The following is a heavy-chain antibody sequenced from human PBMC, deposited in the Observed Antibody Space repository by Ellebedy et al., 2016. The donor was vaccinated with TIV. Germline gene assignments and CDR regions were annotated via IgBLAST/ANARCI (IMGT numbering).Heavy chain of an antibody. V-gene: IGHV4-34*01. D-gene: IGHD1-1*01. Sequence: SQTLSLTCAAYGGSFSGYSWSWIRQPPGKGLEWIGEINHRESTNYNPSLKSRVTISVDTSKNQFSLRLSSVTAADTAVYYCARCDWHDVDLEHWYFDLWGRGTLVTVSS. CDR1: GGSFSGYS. J-gene: IGHJ2*01. CDR3: ARCDWHDVDLEHWYFDL. CDR2: INHREST.